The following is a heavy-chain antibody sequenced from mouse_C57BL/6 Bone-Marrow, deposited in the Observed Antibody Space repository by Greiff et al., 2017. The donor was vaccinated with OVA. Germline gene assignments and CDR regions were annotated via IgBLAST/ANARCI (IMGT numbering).Heavy chain of an antibody. D-gene: IGHD1-1*01. CDR1: GFSLTSYG. V-gene: IGHV2-6*03. CDR3: ARRDYGSSYPFAY. J-gene: IGHJ3*01. Sequence: VQLQQSGPGLVAPSQSLSITCTVSGFSLTSYGVHWVRQPPGKGLEWLVVIWSDGSPTYNSALKSRLGIRKDNSKSQVFLKMNSRQTDDTAVDYCARRDYGSSYPFAYWGQGTLVTVSA. CDR2: IWSDGSP.